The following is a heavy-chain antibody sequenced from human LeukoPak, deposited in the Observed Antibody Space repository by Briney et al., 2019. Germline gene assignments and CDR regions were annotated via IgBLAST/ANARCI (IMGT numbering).Heavy chain of an antibody. CDR2: INSDGSTT. V-gene: IGHV3-74*01. CDR3: ARESREGYSSGWYFYYYYMDV. CDR1: GFTFSSYW. J-gene: IGHJ6*03. D-gene: IGHD6-19*01. Sequence: PGGSLRLSCVASGFTFSSYWMHWVRQAPGEGLVWVSRINSDGSTTTYADSVKGRFTISRDNSKNTLYLQMNSLRAEDTAVYYCARESREGYSSGWYFYYYYMDVWGKGTTVTVSS.